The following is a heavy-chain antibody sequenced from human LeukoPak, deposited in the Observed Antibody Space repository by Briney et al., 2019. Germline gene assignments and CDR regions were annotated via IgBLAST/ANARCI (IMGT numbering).Heavy chain of an antibody. CDR1: GYTFTSYG. J-gene: IGHJ4*02. CDR3: ARVPYDYVWGSYRAEFDY. CDR2: ISAYNGNT. V-gene: IGHV1-18*01. D-gene: IGHD3-16*02. Sequence: ASVKVSCKASGYTFTSYGITWVRQAPGQGLEWMGWISAYNGNTNYAQKLQGRVTMTTDTSTSTAYMELRSLRSDDTAVYYCARVPYDYVWGSYRAEFDYWGQGTLVTASS.